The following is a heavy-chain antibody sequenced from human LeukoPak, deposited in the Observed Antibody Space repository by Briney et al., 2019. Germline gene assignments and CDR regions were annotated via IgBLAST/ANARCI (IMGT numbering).Heavy chain of an antibody. J-gene: IGHJ3*02. CDR1: GSTFSSYA. Sequence: PGGSLRLSCAASGSTFSSYAMHWVRQAPGKGLEWVAVISYDGSNKYYADSVKGRFTISRDNSKNTLYLQMNSLRAEDTAVYYCARDPGDGYIFGAFDIWGQGTMVTVSS. D-gene: IGHD5-24*01. V-gene: IGHV3-30*04. CDR3: ARDPGDGYIFGAFDI. CDR2: ISYDGSNK.